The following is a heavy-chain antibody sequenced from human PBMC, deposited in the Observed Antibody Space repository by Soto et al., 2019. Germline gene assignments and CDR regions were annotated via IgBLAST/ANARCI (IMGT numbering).Heavy chain of an antibody. Sequence: GGSLRLSCAASGFTFNNYAMSWVRQAPGKGLEWVSGISGSGGTTYYADSVKGRFTISRDNSKNTLYLQMNSLRAEDTAVYHCAKSTMVVVIIHEFDYWGQGTLVTVSS. CDR1: GFTFNNYA. CDR2: ISGSGGTT. J-gene: IGHJ4*02. CDR3: AKSTMVVVIIHEFDY. D-gene: IGHD3-22*01. V-gene: IGHV3-23*01.